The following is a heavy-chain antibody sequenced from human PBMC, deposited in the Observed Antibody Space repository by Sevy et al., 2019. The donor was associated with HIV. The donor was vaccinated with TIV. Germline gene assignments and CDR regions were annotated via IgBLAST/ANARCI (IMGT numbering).Heavy chain of an antibody. J-gene: IGHJ4*02. CDR1: GFTFSNYA. CDR3: AKDEFTVGLGDYYASIGYDY. D-gene: IGHD3-22*01. CDR2: IRGRGGST. V-gene: IGHV3-23*01. Sequence: GGSLRLSCAASGFTFSNYAMSWVRQAPGKGLEWVSAIRGRGGSTNYGDSVKGRFTISRDNSKKKLYLQMNRLRAEDTAVYYCAKDEFTVGLGDYYASIGYDYWGQGTLVTVSS.